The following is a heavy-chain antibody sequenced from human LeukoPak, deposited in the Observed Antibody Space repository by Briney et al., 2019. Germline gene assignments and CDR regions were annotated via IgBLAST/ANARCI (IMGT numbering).Heavy chain of an antibody. D-gene: IGHD6-13*01. Sequence: GASVKVSCKASRGTFSSYAINWVRQAPGQGLEWMGGIIPIFGTANYAQKFQGRVTMTRDTSTSTVYMELSSLRSEDTAVYYCAGDIPRDKSIAAAGTMPTLDYWGQGTLVTVSS. J-gene: IGHJ4*02. V-gene: IGHV1-69*05. CDR1: RGTFSSYA. CDR2: IIPIFGTA. CDR3: AGDIPRDKSIAAAGTMPTLDY.